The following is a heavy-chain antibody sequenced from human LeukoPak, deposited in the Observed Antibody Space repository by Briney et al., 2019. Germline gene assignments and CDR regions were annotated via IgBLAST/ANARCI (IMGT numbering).Heavy chain of an antibody. CDR2: IYYSGST. CDR1: GGSISSYY. V-gene: IGHV4-59*01. J-gene: IGHJ3*02. D-gene: IGHD6-13*01. CDR3: AKRYSSSWYDAFDI. Sequence: PSETLSLTCTVSGGSISSYYWSWIRQPPGKGLEWIGYIYYSGSTNYNPSLKSRVTISVDTSKNQFSLKLSSVTAADTAVYYCAKRYSSSWYDAFDIWGLGTMVTVSS.